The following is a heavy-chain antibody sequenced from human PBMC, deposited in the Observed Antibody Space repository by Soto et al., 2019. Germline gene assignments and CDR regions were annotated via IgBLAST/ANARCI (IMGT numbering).Heavy chain of an antibody. CDR2: INADNGDT. D-gene: IGHD4-17*01. V-gene: IGHV1-3*01. Sequence: ASVKVSCKASGYTFINYGIYWVRQAPGQRLEWMGWINADNGDTESSEKFQGRVTMTRDTSAGSAYLELSRLRFEDTATYYCARDPLTTVTSMVDYWGQGTLVTVSS. CDR3: ARDPLTTVTSMVDY. J-gene: IGHJ4*02. CDR1: GYTFINYG.